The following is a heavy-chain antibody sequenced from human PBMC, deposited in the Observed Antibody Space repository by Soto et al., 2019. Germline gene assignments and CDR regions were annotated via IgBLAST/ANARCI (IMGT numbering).Heavy chain of an antibody. CDR2: INSDGSST. CDR1: EFTLSSYW. J-gene: IGHJ6*02. D-gene: IGHD3-22*01. CDR3: ARDQRYYYSSTYYYVYDDGMDV. V-gene: IGHV3-74*01. Sequence: PGGSLRLSCAASEFTLSSYWMHWVRQAPGKGLVWVSRINSDGSSTSYADSVKGRFTISRDNAKNTLYLQMSSLRAEDTAVYYCARDQRYYYSSTYYYVYDDGMDVWGQGTTVTVSS.